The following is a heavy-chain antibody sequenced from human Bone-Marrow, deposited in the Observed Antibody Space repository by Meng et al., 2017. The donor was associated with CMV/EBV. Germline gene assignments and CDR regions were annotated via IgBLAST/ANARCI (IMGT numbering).Heavy chain of an antibody. V-gene: IGHV4-39*07. CDR2: IFYTGAT. CDR3: ARFPTYCSSTSCYSWFDP. Sequence: SETLSLTCSVSGGPISDSRYYWGWMRQSPEKGLEWIGNIFYTGATHYNPSLKSRVTISVDTSKNQFSLKLSSVTAADTAVYYCARFPTYCSSTSCYSWFDPWGQGTLVTVSS. CDR1: GGPISDSRYY. J-gene: IGHJ5*02. D-gene: IGHD2-2*01.